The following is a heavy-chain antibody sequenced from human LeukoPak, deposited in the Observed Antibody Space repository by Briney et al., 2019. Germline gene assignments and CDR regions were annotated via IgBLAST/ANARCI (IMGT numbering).Heavy chain of an antibody. CDR3: ARGYCSGGSCYSYYYYNYMDV. CDR2: IYYSGST. J-gene: IGHJ6*03. Sequence: SETLSLTCTVSGGSISSGRSYWGWIRQPPGKGLEWIGSIYYSGSTYYNPSLKSRVTISGVMSKNQFSLKLTSVTAADTAVYYCARGYCSGGSCYSYYYYNYMDVWGKGTTVTVSS. CDR1: GGSISSGRSY. D-gene: IGHD2-15*01. V-gene: IGHV4-39*01.